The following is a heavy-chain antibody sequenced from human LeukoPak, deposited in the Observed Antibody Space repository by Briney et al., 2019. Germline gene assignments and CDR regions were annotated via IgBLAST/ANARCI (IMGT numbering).Heavy chain of an antibody. CDR3: ARGDSRRGAWYFDL. Sequence: PSETLSLTCAVSGGSISNGGYSWSWIRRPPGKGLEWIGYIYDSGSAYYNPSLKSRVTISVDRTKNHFSLRLSSVTAADTAVYYCARGDSRRGAWYFDLWGRGTLVTVSS. CDR2: IYDSGSA. J-gene: IGHJ2*01. CDR1: GGSISNGGYS. D-gene: IGHD6-13*01. V-gene: IGHV4-30-2*01.